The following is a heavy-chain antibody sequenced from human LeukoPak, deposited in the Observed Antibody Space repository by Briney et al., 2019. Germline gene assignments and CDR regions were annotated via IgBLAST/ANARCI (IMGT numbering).Heavy chain of an antibody. V-gene: IGHV1-46*01. CDR3: ARDRAVRGVIITLGY. CDR2: INPSGGST. J-gene: IGHJ4*02. Sequence: ASVKVSCKASGYTFTSYYTHWVRQAPGQGLEWMGIINPSGGSTSYAQKFQGRVTMTRDTSTSTVYMELSRLRSDDTAVYYCARDRAVRGVIITLGYWGQGTLVTVSS. D-gene: IGHD3-10*01. CDR1: GYTFTSYY.